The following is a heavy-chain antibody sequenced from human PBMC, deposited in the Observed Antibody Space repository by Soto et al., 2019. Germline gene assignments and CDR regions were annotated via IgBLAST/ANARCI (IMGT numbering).Heavy chain of an antibody. CDR1: GGSFSDYY. CDR2: INHSGST. CDR3: AREVPSRYFDF. J-gene: IGHJ2*01. Sequence: QVRLQQWGAGLLKPSETLPLTCAVYGGSFSDYYWSWIRQPPGKGLEWIGEINHSGSTNYNPSLKSRFTISVDTSKNQFALKLNSVTAADTAVYYCAREVPSRYFDFWGRGTPVTV. D-gene: IGHD3-10*01. V-gene: IGHV4-34*01.